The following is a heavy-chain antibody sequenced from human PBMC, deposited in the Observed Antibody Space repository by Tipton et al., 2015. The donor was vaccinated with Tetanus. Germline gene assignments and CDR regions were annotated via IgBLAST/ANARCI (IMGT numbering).Heavy chain of an antibody. J-gene: IGHJ4*02. CDR2: IYPADADT. D-gene: IGHD2-8*01. V-gene: IGHV5-51*01. CDR3: ARAHCSDGVCNFDF. CDR1: GYLFTNYW. Sequence: QLVQSGGEVKKPGESLKISCKGSGYLFTNYWIGWVRQMPGKGLEWMGIIYPADADTRYSPSFQGQVTISVDKSINTAYLQWSSLKASDTSMFYWARAHCSDGVCNFDFWGQGALVTVAS.